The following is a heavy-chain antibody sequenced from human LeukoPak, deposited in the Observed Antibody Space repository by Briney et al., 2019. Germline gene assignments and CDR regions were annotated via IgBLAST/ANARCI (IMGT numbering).Heavy chain of an antibody. Sequence: GGSLRLSCAASGFTFSSYSMNWVRQAPGKGLEWVSHITTSGTAMFYADPVKGRFTISRDNAKNSLYLQMNSLRDEDTAVYYCASSGSYRFDYWGQGTLVTVSS. CDR2: ITTSGTAM. CDR3: ASSGSYRFDY. V-gene: IGHV3-48*02. CDR1: GFTFSSYS. D-gene: IGHD1-26*01. J-gene: IGHJ4*02.